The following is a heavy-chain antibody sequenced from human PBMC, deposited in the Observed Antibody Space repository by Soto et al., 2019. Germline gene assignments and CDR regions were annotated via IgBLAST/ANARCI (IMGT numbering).Heavy chain of an antibody. D-gene: IGHD6-13*01. CDR3: ARRGPGTYFDY. J-gene: IGHJ4*02. Sequence: EVQLLESGGGLVQPGGSLRLSCAASGFTFSSYAMGWVRQPPGKGLEWVSPVSGSGGSTYYADSVKGRFTISRDNSKNTLYLQMNSLRAEDTAVYYCARRGPGTYFDYWGQGTLVTVSS. CDR1: GFTFSSYA. CDR2: VSGSGGST. V-gene: IGHV3-23*01.